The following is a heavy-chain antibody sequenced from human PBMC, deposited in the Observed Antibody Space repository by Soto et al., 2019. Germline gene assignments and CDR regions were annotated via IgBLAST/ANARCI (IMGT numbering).Heavy chain of an antibody. V-gene: IGHV2-5*02. J-gene: IGHJ6*02. CDR2: IFWDNDK. CDR1: GFSLNTGGVG. D-gene: IGHD1-26*01. CDR3: VHTPGSCRPYNHYSGVDV. Sequence: QITLRESGPSVVIPTQTLTLTCTFSGFSLNTGGVGVGWIRQPPGKALEWVALIFWDNDKRYSPSLKNRLTIIKDTSMLQVVPTRTNMDPVDTATYYLVHTPGSCRPYNHYSGVDVWVQGTTVTVSS.